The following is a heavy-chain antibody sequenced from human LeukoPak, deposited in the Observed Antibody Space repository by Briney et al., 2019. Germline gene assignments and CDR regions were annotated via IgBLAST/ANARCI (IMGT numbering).Heavy chain of an antibody. Sequence: PSEALSLTCSVAGASISSYYWSWIRQPAGKGLEWIGRMYISGSTNYNPSLKSRVTVSLDTSKNHFSLNLTSVTAADTAVYYCARDNWHSLDYWGQGTLVTVSS. CDR2: MYISGST. D-gene: IGHD1-7*01. V-gene: IGHV4-4*07. CDR1: GASISSYY. CDR3: ARDNWHSLDY. J-gene: IGHJ4*02.